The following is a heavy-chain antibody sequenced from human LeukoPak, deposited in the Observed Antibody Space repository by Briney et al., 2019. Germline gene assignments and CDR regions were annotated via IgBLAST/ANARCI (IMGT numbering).Heavy chain of an antibody. CDR2: INPNSGGT. V-gene: IGHV1-2*06. CDR1: GYTFTGYY. CDR3: ARDLSSTYDFWSGYYTGEVDY. D-gene: IGHD3-3*01. Sequence: ASVKVSCKASGYTFTGYYMHWVRQAPGQGLEWMGRINPNSGGTNYAQKFQGRVTMTRDTSIGTAYMELSRLRSDDTAVYYCARDLSSTYDFWSGYYTGEVDYWGQGTLVTVSS. J-gene: IGHJ4*02.